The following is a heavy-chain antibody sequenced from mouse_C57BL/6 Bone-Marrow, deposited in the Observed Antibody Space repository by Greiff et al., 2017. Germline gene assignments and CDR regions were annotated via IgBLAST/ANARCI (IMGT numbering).Heavy chain of an antibody. D-gene: IGHD2-4*01. Sequence: QVQLQQSGAELVKPGASVKLSCKASGYTFTSYWMHWVKQRPGQGLAWIGMIHPNSGSTNYNEKFKSKATLTVDKSSSTAYMQLSSLTSEDSAVYYCARDYDYDGYFDYWGQGTTLTVSS. J-gene: IGHJ2*01. CDR1: GYTFTSYW. CDR2: IHPNSGST. CDR3: ARDYDYDGYFDY. V-gene: IGHV1-64*01.